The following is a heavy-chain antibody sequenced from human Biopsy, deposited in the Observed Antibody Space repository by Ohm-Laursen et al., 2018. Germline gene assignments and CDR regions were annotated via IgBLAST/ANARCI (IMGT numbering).Heavy chain of an antibody. J-gene: IGHJ4*02. D-gene: IGHD3-10*02. V-gene: IGHV3-21*01. CDR3: AKDDYDRVSSGYYFDY. CDR1: EFTFSDYS. CDR2: ISSTSNHI. Sequence: SLRLSCTASEFTFSDYSMNWVRQAPGKGLEWVASISSTSNHIHCVDSVWGRFTISRDNAENSLYLEMNSLRVEDTAVYYCAKDDYDRVSSGYYFDYWGQGTLVSVSS.